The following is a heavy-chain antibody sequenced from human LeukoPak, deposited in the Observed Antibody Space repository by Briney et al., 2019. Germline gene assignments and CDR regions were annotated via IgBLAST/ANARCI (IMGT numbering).Heavy chain of an antibody. V-gene: IGHV1-2*06. J-gene: IGHJ5*02. CDR2: INPNSGGT. CDR3: ARMVVAATRYYWFDP. D-gene: IGHD2-15*01. CDR1: GYTFTGYY. Sequence: ASVRVSCKASGYTFTGYYIHWVRQAPGQGLEWMGRINPNSGGTNYAQKFQGRVTMTRDTSISTAYMELSRLRSDDTAVYYCARMVVAATRYYWFDPWGQGTLVTVSS.